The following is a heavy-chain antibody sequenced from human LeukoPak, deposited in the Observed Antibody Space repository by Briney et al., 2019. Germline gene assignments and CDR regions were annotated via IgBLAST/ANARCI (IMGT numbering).Heavy chain of an antibody. CDR2: IYYSGST. V-gene: IGHV4-59*01. CDR3: ARVNYYYYGMDV. Sequence: SETLSLTCTVSGGSISSYYWSWIRQPPGKGLEWIGYIYYSGSTNYNPSLKSRVTISVDTSKNQFSLKLSSVTAADTAVYYCARVNYYYYGMDVWSQGTTVTVSS. J-gene: IGHJ6*02. CDR1: GGSISSYY.